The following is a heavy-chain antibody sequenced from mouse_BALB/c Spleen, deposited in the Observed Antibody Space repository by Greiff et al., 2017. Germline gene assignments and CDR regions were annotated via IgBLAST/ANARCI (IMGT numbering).Heavy chain of an antibody. CDR2: INPSNGGT. V-gene: IGHV1S81*02. J-gene: IGHJ3*01. Sequence: VQLQQPGAELVKPGASVKLSCTASGYTFTSYYMYWVKQRPGQGLEWIGGINPSNGGTNFNEKFKSKATLTVDKSSSTAYMQLSSLTSEDSAVYYCTPDVDYAFAYWGKGTLVTGAA. D-gene: IGHD2-4*01. CDR1: GYTFTSYY. CDR3: TPDVDYAFAY.